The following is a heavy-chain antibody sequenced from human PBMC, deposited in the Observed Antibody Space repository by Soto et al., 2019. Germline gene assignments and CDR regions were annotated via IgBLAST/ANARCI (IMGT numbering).Heavy chain of an antibody. D-gene: IGHD3-16*01. J-gene: IGHJ4*01. V-gene: IGHV4-59*01. Sequence: SETLSLTCTFSGGSISGYYWSWIRQPPGKGLEWIGYIYYSGTTNYNSSLKSRVTISVDTSENQFSLKLKSVTAADTAVYYCARVGGPSSISGFDYWGEGTLVTVPS. CDR3: ARVGGPSSISGFDY. CDR2: IYYSGTT. CDR1: GGSISGYY.